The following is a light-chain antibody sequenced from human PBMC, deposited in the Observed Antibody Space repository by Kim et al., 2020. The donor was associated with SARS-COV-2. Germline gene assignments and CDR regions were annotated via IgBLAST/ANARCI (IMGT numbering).Light chain of an antibody. Sequence: RVTISCSGSNSNTGSNSVNWYQQLPGTAPRLLIYTNNQRPSGVPDRISGSKSGTSASLAISGLQSEDEADYYCAAWDDSLNGYVVFGGGTQLTVL. J-gene: IGLJ2*01. CDR2: TNN. V-gene: IGLV1-44*01. CDR1: NSNTGSNS. CDR3: AAWDDSLNGYVV.